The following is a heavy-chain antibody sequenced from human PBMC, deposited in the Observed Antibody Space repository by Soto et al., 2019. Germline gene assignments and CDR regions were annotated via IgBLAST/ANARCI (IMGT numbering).Heavy chain of an antibody. CDR3: ARGAFTFGGVIVILYYYYGMDV. D-gene: IGHD3-16*02. CDR2: INHSGST. Sequence: SETLSLTCAVYGGSFSGFYWSWMRQPPGKGLEWIGEINHSGSTNYNPSLKSRVTISVDTSKNQFSLKLSSVTAADTAVYYCARGAFTFGGVIVILYYYYGMDVWGQGTTVTVSS. J-gene: IGHJ6*02. V-gene: IGHV4-34*01. CDR1: GGSFSGFY.